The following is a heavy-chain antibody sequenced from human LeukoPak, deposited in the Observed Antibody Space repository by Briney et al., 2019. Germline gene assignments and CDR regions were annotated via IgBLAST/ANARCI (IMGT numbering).Heavy chain of an antibody. CDR1: GFTFRTYW. CDR3: ARGVDYYYYYMDV. Sequence: PGGSLRLSCAASGFTFRTYWMSWVRQAPGKGLEWVANIKQDGNEKYYVDSVKGRFTISRDNAKNSLYLQMNSLRAEDTAVYYCARGVDYYYYYMDVWGKGTTVTVSS. V-gene: IGHV3-7*01. J-gene: IGHJ6*03. CDR2: IKQDGNEK.